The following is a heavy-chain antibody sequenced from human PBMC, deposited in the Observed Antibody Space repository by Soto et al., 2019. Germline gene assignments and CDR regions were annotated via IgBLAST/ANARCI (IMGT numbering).Heavy chain of an antibody. D-gene: IGHD1-26*01. CDR3: ARELPKGIVGATVGY. Sequence: QVQLVESGGGVVQPGRSLRLSCAASGFTFSSYAMHWVRQAPGKGLEWVAVISYDGSNKYYADSVKGRFTISRDNSKNTLYLQMNSLRAEDTAVYYCARELPKGIVGATVGYCGQGTLVTVSS. CDR1: GFTFSSYA. V-gene: IGHV3-30-3*01. J-gene: IGHJ4*02. CDR2: ISYDGSNK.